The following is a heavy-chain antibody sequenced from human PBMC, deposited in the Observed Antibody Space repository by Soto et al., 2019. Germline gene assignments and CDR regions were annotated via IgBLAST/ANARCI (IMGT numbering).Heavy chain of an antibody. Sequence: GGSLRLSCSASAFTFGSYAMHWVRQAPGKGLQYVSSISSNGGTTHYADPVEGRFTISRDNSKNTLYLQMSSLRAEDTAVYYCVKDRRSSAWPRSQFDYWGQGTLVTVSS. V-gene: IGHV3-64D*08. J-gene: IGHJ4*02. CDR2: ISSNGGTT. CDR3: VKDRRSSAWPRSQFDY. CDR1: AFTFGSYA. D-gene: IGHD6-19*01.